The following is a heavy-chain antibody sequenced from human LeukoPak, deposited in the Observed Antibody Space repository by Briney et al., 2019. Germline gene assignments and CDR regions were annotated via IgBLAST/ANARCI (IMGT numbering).Heavy chain of an antibody. V-gene: IGHV3-33*03. CDR1: GFTFTSYG. CDR3: AKPSVSGNYPYYFDY. D-gene: IGHD1-26*01. J-gene: IGHJ4*02. Sequence: PGRSLKLSRAASGFTFTSYGMHWVRQAPGKGLEWVAGIWYDGSKKYYADSVKGRFTISRDESKNTLYLQINSLRAEDTAVYYCAKPSVSGNYPYYFDYWGQGTLVTVSS. CDR2: IWYDGSKK.